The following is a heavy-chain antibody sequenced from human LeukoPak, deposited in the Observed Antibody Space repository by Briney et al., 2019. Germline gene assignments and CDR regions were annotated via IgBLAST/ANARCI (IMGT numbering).Heavy chain of an antibody. CDR3: ARVGYLFYDSSGYRVFDP. Sequence: GGSLRFSAAASGFTFSSYAMSWDRQAQGKGLEWVSAISGSGGSTYYADSVKGRFTISRDNSRNTLYLQMNSLRAEDTAVYYCARVGYLFYDSSGYRVFDPWGQGTLVTVSS. J-gene: IGHJ5*02. CDR1: GFTFSSYA. D-gene: IGHD3-22*01. V-gene: IGHV3-23*01. CDR2: ISGSGGST.